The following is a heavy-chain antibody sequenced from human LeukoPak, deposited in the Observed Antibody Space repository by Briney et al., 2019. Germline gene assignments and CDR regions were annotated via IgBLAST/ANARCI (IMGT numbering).Heavy chain of an antibody. J-gene: IGHJ6*02. V-gene: IGHV3-7*03. CDR3: ARGGGLDV. Sequence: GGSLRLSCAASGFTFSNYWMAWVRQAPGKGPEWVANINLDGSQKYYVDSVKGRFTISRDNAENSLYLQMSNLRAEDTAVYFCARGGGLDVWGQGATVTVSS. CDR1: GFTFSNYW. D-gene: IGHD3-16*01. CDR2: INLDGSQK.